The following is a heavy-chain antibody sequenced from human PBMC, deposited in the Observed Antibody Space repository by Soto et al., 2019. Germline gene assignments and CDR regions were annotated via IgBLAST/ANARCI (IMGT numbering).Heavy chain of an antibody. J-gene: IGHJ6*02. CDR1: GFAFSTYG. D-gene: IGHD3-16*01. CDR3: AKDLRVGDWSLDV. Sequence: QVQLVESGGGVVQPGRSLRLSCAACGFAFSTYGMHWFRQAPGKGLEWVAVISYDGINKHYADSVKGRFTISRDNSKNTLYLQMNSLRAEDTAVYYCAKDLRVGDWSLDVWGQGTTVTVSS. CDR2: ISYDGINK. V-gene: IGHV3-30*18.